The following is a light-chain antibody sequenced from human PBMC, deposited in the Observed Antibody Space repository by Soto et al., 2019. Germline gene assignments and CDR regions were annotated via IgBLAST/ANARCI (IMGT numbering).Light chain of an antibody. CDR2: DSS. J-gene: IGKJ5*01. CDR3: QQFDNLPFT. V-gene: IGKV1-33*01. CDR1: QDINNY. Sequence: DIQMTQSPSSLSASVGDRVTIICQASQDINNYLNWYQQKPGKAPKLLIYDSSNLEIGVPSRFSGSEYGTRFSFTISSLQPEDIATYYCQQFDNLPFTFGQGTRLEIK.